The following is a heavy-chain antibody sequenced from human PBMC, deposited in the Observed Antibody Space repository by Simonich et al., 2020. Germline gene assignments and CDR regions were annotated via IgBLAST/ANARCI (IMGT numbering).Heavy chain of an antibody. CDR1: GYTFTGYF. Sequence: QVQLVQSGAEVKKPGASVKVSCKASGYTFTGYFMHWVRQAPGQGLEGMGWIKPNVGGTNDEQKFQGRVTRTRDTSISTAYMELSRLRSDDTAVYYCARGGLGHWYFDLWGRGTLVTVSS. D-gene: IGHD6-25*01. J-gene: IGHJ2*01. CDR2: IKPNVGGT. CDR3: ARGGLGHWYFDL. V-gene: IGHV1-2*02.